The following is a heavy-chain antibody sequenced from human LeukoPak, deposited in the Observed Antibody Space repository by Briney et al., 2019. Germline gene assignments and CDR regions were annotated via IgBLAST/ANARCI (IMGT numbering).Heavy chain of an antibody. J-gene: IGHJ3*02. CDR3: VRDNYVSGDI. CDR2: ITRRSSNI. V-gene: IGHV3-21*01. Sequence: GGSLRLSCAASGFTFSSYSMNWVRQAPGKGLEWVLSITRRSSNIYYADSVKGRFTISRDNANNSLYLQMNSLRDEDTAVYYCVRDNYVSGDIWGQGTMVTVSS. D-gene: IGHD3-10*01. CDR1: GFTFSSYS.